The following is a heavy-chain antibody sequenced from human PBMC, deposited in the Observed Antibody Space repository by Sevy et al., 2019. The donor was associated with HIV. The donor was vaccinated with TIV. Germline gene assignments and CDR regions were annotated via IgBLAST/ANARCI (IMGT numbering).Heavy chain of an antibody. CDR3: ATKGGSQPNDAFDT. Sequence: GGSLRLSCAASGFSFSWYWMSWVRQTPEKGLEWVANIKQDGSEKNYVESVKGRFTISRDNAKNSMYLQMNSLRVDDTAVYYCATKGGSQPNDAFDTWGQGTMVTVSS. CDR1: GFSFSWYW. V-gene: IGHV3-7*01. D-gene: IGHD3-10*01. CDR2: IKQDGSEK. J-gene: IGHJ3*02.